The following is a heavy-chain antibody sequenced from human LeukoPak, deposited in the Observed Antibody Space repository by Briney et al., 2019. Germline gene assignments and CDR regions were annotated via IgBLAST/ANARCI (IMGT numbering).Heavy chain of an antibody. V-gene: IGHV3-64*01. D-gene: IGHD6-13*01. J-gene: IGHJ4*02. CDR3: ARKDGYTSSWSFDY. CDR1: GFTFSSYA. Sequence: GGSLRLSCAASGFTFSSYAMHWVRQAPGKGLEYVSAISSNGGSTYYANSVKGRFTISRDNAKNSLYLQMNSLRAEDTALYYCARKDGYTSSWSFDYWGQGTLVTVSS. CDR2: ISSNGGST.